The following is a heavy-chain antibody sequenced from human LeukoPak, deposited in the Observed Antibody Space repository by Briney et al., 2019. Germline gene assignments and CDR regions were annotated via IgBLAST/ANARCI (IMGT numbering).Heavy chain of an antibody. D-gene: IGHD6-19*01. Sequence: AGGSLRLSCAASGFTFNTYGMSWIRQPPGKGLEWIGYIYYSGSTNYNHSLKSRVTISVDTSKNQFSLKLSSVTAADTAVYYCARWQHSSGWYAFDYWGQGTLVTVSS. J-gene: IGHJ4*02. CDR3: ARWQHSSGWYAFDY. CDR2: IYYSGST. V-gene: IGHV4-59*01. CDR1: GFTFNTYG.